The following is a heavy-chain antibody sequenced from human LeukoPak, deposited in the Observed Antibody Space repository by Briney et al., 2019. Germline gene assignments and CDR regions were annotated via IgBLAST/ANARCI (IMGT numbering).Heavy chain of an antibody. CDR1: GYSFTDYY. CDR3: ARDLSAARGYSYGLEGGFDY. J-gene: IGHJ4*02. CDR2: INPNSGGA. V-gene: IGHV1-2*02. Sequence: ASVKVSCKASGYSFTDYYIHWVRQAPGQGLEWMGWINPNSGGANYAQKFKGRVTMTGDTSTSTAYMELSRLRSDDTAVYYCARDLSAARGYSYGLEGGFDYWGQGTLVTVSS. D-gene: IGHD5-18*01.